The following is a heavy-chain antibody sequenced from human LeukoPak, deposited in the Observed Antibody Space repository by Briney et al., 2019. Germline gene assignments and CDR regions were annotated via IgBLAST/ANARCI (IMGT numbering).Heavy chain of an antibody. CDR2: INEDGSGK. CDR1: GFTFSNYW. Sequence: PGGSLRLSCVSSGFTFSNYWMKWVRQAPGKGLEWVASINEDGSGKFSVGSVKDRISISRDNTWNSLDLQINSLTVEDTAIYYCARDDGDVWGTGTTVTVSS. J-gene: IGHJ6*04. V-gene: IGHV3-7*01. CDR3: ARDDGDV.